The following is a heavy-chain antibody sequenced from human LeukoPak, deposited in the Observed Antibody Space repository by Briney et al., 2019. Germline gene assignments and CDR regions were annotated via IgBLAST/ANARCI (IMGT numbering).Heavy chain of an antibody. D-gene: IGHD6-19*01. CDR2: ISYDGSNK. V-gene: IGHV3-30*18. CDR1: GFTFGSYG. Sequence: TGRSLRLSCAASGFTFGSYGMHWVRQAPGKGLEWVAVISYDGSNKYYADSVKGRFTISRDNSKNTLYLQMNSLRAEDTAVYHCAKDFGQWLVRYYFDYWGQGTLVTVSS. CDR3: AKDFGQWLVRYYFDY. J-gene: IGHJ4*02.